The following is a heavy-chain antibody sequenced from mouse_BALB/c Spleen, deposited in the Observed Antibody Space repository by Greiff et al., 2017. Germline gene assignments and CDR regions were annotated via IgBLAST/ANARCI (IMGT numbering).Heavy chain of an antibody. J-gene: IGHJ3*01. CDR3: ANLYYDYDGFAY. D-gene: IGHD2-4*01. V-gene: IGHV5-12-2*01. CDR1: GFTFSSYT. CDR2: ISNGGGST. Sequence: DVMLVESGGGLVQPGGSLKLSCAASGFTFSSYTMSWVRQTPEKRLEWVAYISNGGGSTYYPDTVKGRFTISRDNAKNTLYLQMSSLKSEDTAMYYCANLYYDYDGFAYWGQGTLVTVSA.